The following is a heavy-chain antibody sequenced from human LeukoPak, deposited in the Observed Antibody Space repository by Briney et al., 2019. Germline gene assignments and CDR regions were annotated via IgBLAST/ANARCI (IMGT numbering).Heavy chain of an antibody. D-gene: IGHD3-10*02. CDR2: ISAYIGNT. Sequence: ASVKVSCKASGYTFTSYGISWVRQAPGQGLEWMGWISAYIGNTNYAQKLQGRVTMTTDTSTSTAYMELRSLRSDDTAVYYCARTLFRAREGYFDYWGQGTLVTVSS. V-gene: IGHV1-18*01. J-gene: IGHJ4*02. CDR1: GYTFTSYG. CDR3: ARTLFRAREGYFDY.